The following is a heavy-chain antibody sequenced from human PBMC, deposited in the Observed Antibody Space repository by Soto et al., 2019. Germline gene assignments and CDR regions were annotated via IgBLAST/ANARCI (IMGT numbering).Heavy chain of an antibody. J-gene: IGHJ4*02. CDR1: GFTFSSYG. V-gene: IGHV3-30*18. CDR3: AKGGVDAYYYDSSGPRFDY. CDR2: ISYDGSNK. Sequence: GGSLRLSCAASGFTFSSYGMHWVRQAPGKGLEWVAVISYDGSNKYYADSVKGRFTISRDNSKNTLYLQMNSLRAEDTAVYYCAKGGVDAYYYDSSGPRFDYWGQGTLVTVSS. D-gene: IGHD3-22*01.